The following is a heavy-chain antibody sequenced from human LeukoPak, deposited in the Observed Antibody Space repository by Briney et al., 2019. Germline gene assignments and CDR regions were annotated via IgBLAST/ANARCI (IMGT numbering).Heavy chain of an antibody. CDR1: GFSFSTYW. J-gene: IGHJ4*02. V-gene: IGHV3-7*03. CDR2: IRPDGSEK. CDR3: ASGGIYYGAAFDF. D-gene: IGHD1-26*01. Sequence: GGSLRLSCETSGFSFSTYWMSWVRQAPGKGLEWVANIRPDGSEKYYVDSVKGRFTISRDNAKNSLYLQMNSLRAEDTALYYCASGGIYYGAAFDFWGQGTLVTVSS.